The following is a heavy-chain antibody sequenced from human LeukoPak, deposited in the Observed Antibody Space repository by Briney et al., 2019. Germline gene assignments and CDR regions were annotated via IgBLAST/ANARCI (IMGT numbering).Heavy chain of an antibody. CDR1: GFTFSSYA. V-gene: IGHV3-64*04. CDR3: ARALPSPLYSGSYADAFDI. CDR2: ISSNGGST. D-gene: IGHD1-26*01. J-gene: IGHJ3*02. Sequence: PGGSLRLSCSASGFTFSSYAMHWVRQAPGKGLEYVSAISSNGGSTYYADSVKGRFTISRDNAKNSLYLQMNSLRAEDTAVYYCARALPSPLYSGSYADAFDIWGQGTTVTVSS.